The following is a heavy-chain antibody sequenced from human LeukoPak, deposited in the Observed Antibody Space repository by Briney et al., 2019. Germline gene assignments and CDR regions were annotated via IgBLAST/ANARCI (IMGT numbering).Heavy chain of an antibody. CDR2: ISGSGGST. J-gene: IGHJ4*02. CDR3: ATGDSSGYNYYFDY. CDR1: GFTFSSYA. Sequence: GGSLRLSCAASGFTFSSYAMSWVRQAPGKGLEWVSAISGSGGSTYYADSVKGRFTISRDNSKTTLYLQMNSLRAEDTAVYYCATGDSSGYNYYFDYWGQGTLVTVSS. V-gene: IGHV3-23*01. D-gene: IGHD3-22*01.